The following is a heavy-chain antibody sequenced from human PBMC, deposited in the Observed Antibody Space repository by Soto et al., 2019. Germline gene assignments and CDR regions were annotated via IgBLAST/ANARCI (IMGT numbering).Heavy chain of an antibody. V-gene: IGHV3-74*01. Sequence: EVQLVESGGGLVQPGGSLRLSCEASGFTFSTFWMHWVRQAPGKGLVWVSRINSDGSSTNYADSVKGRVTISRDNAKNTLYRQLTSLRPEDTAVYYCARDFEYWGQGTLVTVSS. CDR1: GFTFSTFW. J-gene: IGHJ4*02. CDR3: ARDFEY. CDR2: INSDGSST.